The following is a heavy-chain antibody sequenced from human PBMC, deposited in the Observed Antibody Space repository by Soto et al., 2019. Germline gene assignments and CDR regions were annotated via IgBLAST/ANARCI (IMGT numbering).Heavy chain of an antibody. CDR2: IRQDGSER. CDR1: GFTFSTYW. V-gene: IGHV3-7*05. CDR3: ARGCGNSHCPYYFDN. Sequence: EVQLVESGGGLVQPGGSLRLSCGASGFTFSTYWMSWVRQAPGKGLEWVATIRQDGSERHYLDSVKGRFTISRDNAENSLYLQVNSLRVEDTAVYYCARGCGNSHCPYYFDNWGQGTLVTVSP. D-gene: IGHD2-15*01. J-gene: IGHJ4*02.